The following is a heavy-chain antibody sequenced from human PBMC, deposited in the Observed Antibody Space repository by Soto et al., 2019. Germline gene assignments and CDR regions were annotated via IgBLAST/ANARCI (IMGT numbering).Heavy chain of an antibody. CDR1: GFTFSSYA. J-gene: IGHJ6*02. Sequence: EVQLLESGGGLVQPGGSLRLSCAASGFTFSSYAMSWVRQAPGKGLEWVSAISGSGGSTYYADSVKGRFTISRDNSKNTLYVQMTSLSAEDTAVYYCAKEKTYSSGWDGMDVWGQGTTVTVSS. CDR2: ISGSGGST. V-gene: IGHV3-23*01. D-gene: IGHD6-19*01. CDR3: AKEKTYSSGWDGMDV.